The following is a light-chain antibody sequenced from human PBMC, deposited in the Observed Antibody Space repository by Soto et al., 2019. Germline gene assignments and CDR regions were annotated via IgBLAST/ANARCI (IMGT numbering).Light chain of an antibody. CDR1: GSDLGSLSL. CDR3: CACTTTTTFNLM. J-gene: IGLJ3*02. CDR2: EGR. V-gene: IGLV2-23*03. Sequence: QSVLTQPASVSGSPGQSITISCAGTGSDLGSLSLVSWYQHHPGKAPKLMIYEGRKRPSGVSNRFSGSQSGNTASLTISGLQAEDEADYYCCACTTTTTFNLMFGGGTKLTVL.